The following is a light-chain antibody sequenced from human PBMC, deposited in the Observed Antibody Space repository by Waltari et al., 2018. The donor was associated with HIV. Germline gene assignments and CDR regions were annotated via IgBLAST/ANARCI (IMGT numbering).Light chain of an antibody. CDR3: TSYTSRDTWV. CDR1: SRDVGFYNY. CDR2: DVN. Sequence: QSALTQPASVSGSPGQSITISCTGTSRDVGFYNYVSWFQQPPDKAPTLILFDVNKRPSGVSNRFSGSKSGKTASLTISGLQPEDEADYFCTSYTSRDTWVFGGGTKVTVL. V-gene: IGLV2-14*03. J-gene: IGLJ3*02.